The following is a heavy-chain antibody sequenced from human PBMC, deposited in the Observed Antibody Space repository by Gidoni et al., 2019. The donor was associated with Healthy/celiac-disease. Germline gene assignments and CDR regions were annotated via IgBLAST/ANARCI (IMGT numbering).Heavy chain of an antibody. CDR1: GFTFSSYG. J-gene: IGHJ4*02. D-gene: IGHD2-2*01. Sequence: QVQLVESGGGVVQPRRSLRLSCAASGFTFSSYGMHWVRQAPGKGLEWVAVIWYDGNNKYYADSVKGRFTISRDNSKNTLYLQMNSLRAEDTAVYYCARGRGYCSSTSCPNVPFDYWGQGTLVTVSS. CDR2: IWYDGNNK. V-gene: IGHV3-33*08. CDR3: ARGRGYCSSTSCPNVPFDY.